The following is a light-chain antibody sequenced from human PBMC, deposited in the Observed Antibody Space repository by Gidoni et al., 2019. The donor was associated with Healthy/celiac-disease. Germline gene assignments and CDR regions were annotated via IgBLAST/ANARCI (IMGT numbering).Light chain of an antibody. CDR2: AAS. J-gene: IGKJ2*01. CDR1: QSISSY. V-gene: IGKV1-39*01. CDR3: QQSYSTPYT. Sequence: DIQMKQYPSSLSASVGDRVTITCRASQSISSYLNWYQQKPGTAPKLLIYAASSLQSGVPSRFSGSGSGTDFTLTISSLQPEDFATYYCQQSYSTPYTFGQGTKLEIK.